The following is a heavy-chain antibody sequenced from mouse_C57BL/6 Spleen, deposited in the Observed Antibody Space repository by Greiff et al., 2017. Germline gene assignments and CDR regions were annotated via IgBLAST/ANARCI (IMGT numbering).Heavy chain of an antibody. Sequence: VKLQESGAELVKPGASVKLSCKASGYTFTEYTIHWVKQRSGQGLEWIGWFYPGSGSIKYNEKFKDKATLTADKSSSTVYMELSRLTSEDSAVYFCARHEDSPLYYGSSTGLDDWGQGTTLTVSS. D-gene: IGHD1-1*01. CDR2: FYPGSGSI. J-gene: IGHJ2*01. CDR3: ARHEDSPLYYGSSTGLDD. V-gene: IGHV1-62-2*01. CDR1: GYTFTEYT.